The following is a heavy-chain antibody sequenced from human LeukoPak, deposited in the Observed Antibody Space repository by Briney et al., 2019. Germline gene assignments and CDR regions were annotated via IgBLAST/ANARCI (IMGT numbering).Heavy chain of an antibody. D-gene: IGHD3-22*01. CDR3: ARVGPRGYYDSSGYPGSDAFDI. CDR2: INPNSGGT. J-gene: IGHJ3*02. CDR1: GYTFTSYD. V-gene: IGHV1-2*04. Sequence: ASVKVSCKASGYTFTSYDINWVRQAPGQGLEWMGWINPNSGGTNYAQKFQGWVTMTRDTSISTAYMELSRLRSDDTAVYYCARVGPRGYYDSSGYPGSDAFDIWGQGTMVTVSS.